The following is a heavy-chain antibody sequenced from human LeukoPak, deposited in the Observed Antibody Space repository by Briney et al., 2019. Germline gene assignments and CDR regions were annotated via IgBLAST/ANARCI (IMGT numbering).Heavy chain of an antibody. J-gene: IGHJ4*02. CDR2: INPNSGGT. D-gene: IGHD3-22*01. Sequence: ASVKVSCKASGYTFTRYYMHWVRQAPGQGLEWMGWINPNSGGTNYAQKFQGRVTMTRDTSISTAYMELSRLRSDDTAVYYCARNYYDSSGYYDWGQGTLVTVSS. V-gene: IGHV1-2*02. CDR1: GYTFTRYY. CDR3: ARNYYDSSGYYD.